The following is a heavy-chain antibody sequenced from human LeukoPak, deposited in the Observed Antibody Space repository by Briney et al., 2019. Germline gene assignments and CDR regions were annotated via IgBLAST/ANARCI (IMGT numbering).Heavy chain of an antibody. D-gene: IGHD6-19*01. CDR1: GYTFTSYA. J-gene: IGHJ1*01. CDR2: INTNTGNP. V-gene: IGHV7-4-1*02. CDR3: ASISDTGIAVAGQRKYFQH. Sequence: ASVKVSCKASGYTFTSYAMNWVRQAPGQGLEWMGWINTNTGNPTYAQGFTGRFVLSLDTSVSTAYLQISSLKAEDTAVYYCASISDTGIAVAGQRKYFQHWGQGTLVTVSS.